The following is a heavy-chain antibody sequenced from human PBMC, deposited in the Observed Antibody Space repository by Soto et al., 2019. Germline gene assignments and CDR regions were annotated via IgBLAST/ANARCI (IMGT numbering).Heavy chain of an antibody. CDR3: AREGSADYGSYGGDV. J-gene: IGHJ6*02. CDR1: GFTDYY. CDR2: VNPSSGGT. D-gene: IGHD4-17*01. Sequence: ASVKVSCKASGFTDYYIHWVRQAPGQGLEWLGWVNPSSGGTNYAQKFQGRVAMTRDTFISTAYMELSRLQSDDTAVYYCAREGSADYGSYGGDVWGQGTTVTVSS. V-gene: IGHV1-2*02.